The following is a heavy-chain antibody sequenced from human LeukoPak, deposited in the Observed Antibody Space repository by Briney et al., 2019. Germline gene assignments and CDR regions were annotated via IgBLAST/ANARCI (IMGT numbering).Heavy chain of an antibody. CDR2: VGSTDNT. D-gene: IGHD3-10*01. CDR1: GFTFSTYD. Sequence: GGSLRLSCAASGFTFSTYDMHWVRQPTGKGLEWVSAVGSTDNTYYLGSVKGRFTISRENAKNRLYLQMNNLRVGDTAVYYCARGSGSYPFDYWGQGTLVIVSS. J-gene: IGHJ4*02. V-gene: IGHV3-13*01. CDR3: ARGSGSYPFDY.